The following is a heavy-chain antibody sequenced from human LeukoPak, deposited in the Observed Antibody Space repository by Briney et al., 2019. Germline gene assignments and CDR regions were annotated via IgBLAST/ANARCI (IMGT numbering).Heavy chain of an antibody. V-gene: IGHV3-23*01. CDR1: GFTFSSYA. Sequence: GGSLRLSCAASGFTFSSYAMSWVRQAPGKGLEWVSAISGSGGSTYYADSVKGRFTISRDNSKNTLYLQVNSLRAEDTAVYYCAKGEDYGDYVWYFDYWGQGTLVTVSS. D-gene: IGHD4-17*01. CDR2: ISGSGGST. CDR3: AKGEDYGDYVWYFDY. J-gene: IGHJ4*02.